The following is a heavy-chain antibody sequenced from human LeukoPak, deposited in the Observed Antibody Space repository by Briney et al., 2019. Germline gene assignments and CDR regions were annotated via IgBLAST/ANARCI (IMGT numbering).Heavy chain of an antibody. CDR3: ARAPPAGSYYSPHYYYYYMDV. J-gene: IGHJ6*03. CDR2: MNPNSGNT. CDR1: GYTFTSYD. V-gene: IGHV1-8*01. Sequence: GASVKVSCKASGYTFTSYDINWVRQATGQGLEWMGWMNPNSGNTGYAQKFQGRVTMTRNTSISTAYMELSSLRSEDTAVYYCARAPPAGSYYSPHYYYYYMDVWGKGTTVTVSS. D-gene: IGHD1-26*01.